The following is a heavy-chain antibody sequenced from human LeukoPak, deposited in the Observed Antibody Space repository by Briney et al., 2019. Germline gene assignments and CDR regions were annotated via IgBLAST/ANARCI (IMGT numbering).Heavy chain of an antibody. Sequence: PGGSLRLSCAASGFTFSSYAMSWVRQAPGKGLEWVAVISWDGSVSHYADSVKGRIAISRDNSKRTMYLQMSNLRAEDTAVYYCAKELGSTLVRDSSRFFGSWGQGTLVTVSS. J-gene: IGHJ4*02. V-gene: IGHV3-30*18. CDR2: ISWDGSVS. D-gene: IGHD3-10*01. CDR1: GFTFSSYA. CDR3: AKELGSTLVRDSSRFFGS.